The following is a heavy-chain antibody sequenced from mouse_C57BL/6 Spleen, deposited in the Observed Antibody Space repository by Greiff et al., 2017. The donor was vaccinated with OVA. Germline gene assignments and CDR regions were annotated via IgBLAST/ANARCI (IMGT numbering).Heavy chain of an antibody. CDR1: GFSLTSYG. D-gene: IGHD1-1*01. Sequence: VQVVESGPGLVAPSQSLSITCTVSGFSLTSYGVDWVRQSPGKGLEWLGVIWGVGSTNYNSALKSRLSISKDNSKSQVFLKMNSLQTDDTAMYYCASRRGSSYSYYAMDYWGQGTSVTVSS. CDR2: IWGVGST. J-gene: IGHJ4*01. V-gene: IGHV2-6*01. CDR3: ASRRGSSYSYYAMDY.